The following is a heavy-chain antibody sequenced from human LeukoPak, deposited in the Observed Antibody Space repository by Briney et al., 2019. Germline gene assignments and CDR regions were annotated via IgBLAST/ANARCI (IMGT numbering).Heavy chain of an antibody. J-gene: IGHJ4*02. D-gene: IGHD3-22*01. CDR2: ISGSGGNT. V-gene: IGHV3-23*01. CDR3: ATANYYDSSGYDY. Sequence: GGSLRLSCAASGFTFSSYAMSWVRQAPGKGLEWVSAISGSGGNTYYADSVKGRFTISRDNSMNTLYLQMNSLRAEDTALYYCATANYYDSSGYDYWGQGTLVTVSS. CDR1: GFTFSSYA.